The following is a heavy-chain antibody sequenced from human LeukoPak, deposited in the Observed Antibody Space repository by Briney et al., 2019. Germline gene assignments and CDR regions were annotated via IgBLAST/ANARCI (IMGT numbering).Heavy chain of an antibody. D-gene: IGHD1-26*01. J-gene: IGHJ4*02. CDR2: IYYSGST. V-gene: IGHV4-30-4*08. CDR3: ARIPSGSYNQYDY. Sequence: SETLSLTCTVSGGSISSGDYYWNWIRQPPGKGLEWIGYIYYSGSTYYNPSLKSRVTISVDTSENQFSLKLSSVTAADTAVYYCARIPSGSYNQYDYWGQGTLVTVSS. CDR1: GGSISSGDYY.